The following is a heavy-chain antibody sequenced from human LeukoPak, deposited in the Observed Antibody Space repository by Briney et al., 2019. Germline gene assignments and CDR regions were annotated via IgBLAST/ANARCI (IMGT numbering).Heavy chain of an antibody. J-gene: IGHJ4*02. CDR3: ARGAGATRR. D-gene: IGHD1-26*01. Sequence: GGSLRLSCAASGFTFSDYYMSWVRQAPGKGLVWVSRINSDGSSTSYADSVKGRFTISRDNAKNTLYRQMNSPRAEDTAEYYCARGAGATRRWGQRTLVTVSS. CDR2: INSDGSST. CDR1: GFTFSDYY. V-gene: IGHV3-74*01.